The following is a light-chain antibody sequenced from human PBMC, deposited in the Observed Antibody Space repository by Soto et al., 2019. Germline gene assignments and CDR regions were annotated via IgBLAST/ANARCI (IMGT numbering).Light chain of an antibody. Sequence: DIQMTQSPSSLSSSVCGRVTITCRASQSIGRRLNWYQQKPGQAPKFLIYGASTLQSGVPSRFSGSGSGTDFTLTVNSLQPDDFATYYCQQSYNSPVTFGQGTRLEIK. CDR1: QSIGRR. CDR2: GAS. V-gene: IGKV1-39*01. CDR3: QQSYNSPVT. J-gene: IGKJ5*01.